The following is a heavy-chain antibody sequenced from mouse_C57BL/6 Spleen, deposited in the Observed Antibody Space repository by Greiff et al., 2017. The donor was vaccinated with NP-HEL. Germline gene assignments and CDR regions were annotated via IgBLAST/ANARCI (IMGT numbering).Heavy chain of an antibody. J-gene: IGHJ2*01. CDR3: TTPTGLTAGSEYYFDN. Sequence: EVQLQQSGAELVRPGASVKLSCTASGFNIKDYYMHWVKPRPEQGLARTGRLDPEDGDTEYAPKCQGKATMTAVTSSNTAYLQLSSLTSEDTAVFYGTTPTGLTAGSEYYFDNWGQGATLTVAP. CDR1: GFNIKDYY. CDR2: LDPEDGDT. V-gene: IGHV14-1*01. D-gene: IGHD1-1*01.